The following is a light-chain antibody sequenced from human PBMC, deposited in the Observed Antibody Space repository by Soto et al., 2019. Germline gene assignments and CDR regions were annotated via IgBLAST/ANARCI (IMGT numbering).Light chain of an antibody. Sequence: DNKMTQFVSSLSVSDGDRVTITCRASQTISSPLSWYQQKSGKVPELLIYATSRLQNGVPSRFSGSRSGPDFNLTISSLQPEDFATYYCQHNYGTPAFGQGTRLEI. CDR2: ATS. J-gene: IGKJ5*01. CDR1: QTISSP. CDR3: QHNYGTPA. V-gene: IGKV1-39*01.